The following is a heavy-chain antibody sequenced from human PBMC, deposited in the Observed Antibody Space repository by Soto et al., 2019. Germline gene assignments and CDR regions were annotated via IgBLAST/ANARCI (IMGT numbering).Heavy chain of an antibody. CDR1: GFTFSDYY. CDR3: ARDRSSSGAFDL. CDR2: ISPSTYTI. D-gene: IGHD6-6*01. V-gene: IGHV3-11*01. J-gene: IGHJ3*01. Sequence: PGGSLRLSCAASGFTFSDYYMSWIRQAPGKGLEWVSYISPSTYTIYYADSVKGRFTISRDNAENSLFLQMNSLRAEDTAFYYCARDRSSSGAFDLWGQGTMVTVSS.